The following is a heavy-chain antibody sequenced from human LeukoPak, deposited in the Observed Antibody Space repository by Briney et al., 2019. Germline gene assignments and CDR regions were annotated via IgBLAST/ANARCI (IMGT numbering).Heavy chain of an antibody. CDR3: ARGGSGWYSWKYYFDY. Sequence: ASVKVSCKASGYTFTSYGISWVRQAPGQGLEWMGWISAYNGNTNYAQKLQGRVTMTTDTSTSTAYMELRSLGSDDTAVYYCARGGSGWYSWKYYFDYWGQGTLVTVSS. D-gene: IGHD6-19*01. J-gene: IGHJ4*02. V-gene: IGHV1-18*04. CDR1: GYTFTSYG. CDR2: ISAYNGNT.